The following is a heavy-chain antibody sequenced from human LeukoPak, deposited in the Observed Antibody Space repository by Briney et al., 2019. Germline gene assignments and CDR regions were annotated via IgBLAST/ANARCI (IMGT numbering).Heavy chain of an antibody. D-gene: IGHD2-2*01. V-gene: IGHV1-69*13. Sequence: GASVKVSCKASGGTFSSYAISWVRQAPGQGLEWMGGIIPIFGTAKYAQKFQGRVTIIADESTSTAYMELSSLRSEDTAVYYCARVGPSRDIVVVSAAKWAPFDYWGQGTLVTVSS. CDR1: GGTFSSYA. CDR2: IIPIFGTA. CDR3: ARVGPSRDIVVVSAAKWAPFDY. J-gene: IGHJ4*02.